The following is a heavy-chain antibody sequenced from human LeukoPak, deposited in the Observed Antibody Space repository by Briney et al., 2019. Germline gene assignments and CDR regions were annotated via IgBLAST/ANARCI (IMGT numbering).Heavy chain of an antibody. CDR1: GFTFSSNS. J-gene: IGHJ4*02. Sequence: GGSLRLSCTVSGFTFSSNSMSWVRHAPGKGLEWVSFIYSDNTHYSDSVKGRFTISRDNSKNTLYLQMNSLRAEDTAVYYCARRAGAYSHPYDYWGQGTLVTVSS. D-gene: IGHD4/OR15-4a*01. CDR3: ARRAGAYSHPYDY. V-gene: IGHV3-53*01. CDR2: IYSDNT.